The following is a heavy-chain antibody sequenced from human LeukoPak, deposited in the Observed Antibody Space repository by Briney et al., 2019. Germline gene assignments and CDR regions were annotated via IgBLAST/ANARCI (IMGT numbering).Heavy chain of an antibody. V-gene: IGHV1-46*01. J-gene: IGHJ5*02. CDR1: GYTFTNYG. CDR2: INPSGGSP. D-gene: IGHD2-2*01. CDR3: ARDSSSSSLADP. Sequence: ASVTVSCKASGYTFTNYGITWVRQAPGQGLEWMGIINPSGGSPTYAQKFQGRVTMTRDTSTSTVYMELSSLRSEDTAMYYCARDSSSSSLADPWGQGTLVTVSS.